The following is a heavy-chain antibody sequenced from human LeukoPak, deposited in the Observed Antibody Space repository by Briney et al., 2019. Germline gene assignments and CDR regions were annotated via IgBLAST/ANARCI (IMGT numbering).Heavy chain of an antibody. CDR3: AREDPTYYDFWSGHNWFGP. CDR1: DGSISSGGYY. Sequence: PSQTLSLTCTVSDGSISSGGYYWSWIRQHPGKGLEWIGYIYYSGSTYYNPSLKSRVTISVDTSKNQFSLKLSSVTAADTAVYYCAREDPTYYDFWSGHNWFGPWGQGTLLTVSS. D-gene: IGHD3-3*01. V-gene: IGHV4-31*03. CDR2: IYYSGST. J-gene: IGHJ5*02.